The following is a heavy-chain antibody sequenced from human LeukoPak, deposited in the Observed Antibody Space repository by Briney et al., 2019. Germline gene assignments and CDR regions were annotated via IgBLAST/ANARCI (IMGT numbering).Heavy chain of an antibody. CDR2: ISGNGDST. V-gene: IGHV3-23*01. CDR3: AKDGGGNYGSFDY. J-gene: IGHJ4*02. D-gene: IGHD1-26*01. Sequence: PGGSLRLSCAASGFTFSNYAMSWVRQAPGKGLEWVSAISGNGDSTFYADSVKGRFTISRDNSKNTLYLHINSLRAEDTATYYCAKDGGGNYGSFDYWGQGTLVTVSS. CDR1: GFTFSNYA.